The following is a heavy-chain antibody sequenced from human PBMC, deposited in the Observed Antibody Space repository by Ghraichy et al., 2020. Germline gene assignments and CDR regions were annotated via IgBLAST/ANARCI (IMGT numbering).Heavy chain of an antibody. J-gene: IGHJ5*02. CDR3: ARDHGSPGWFDP. V-gene: IGHV3-21*01. Sequence: GGSLRLSCEASGFTFSSYSMNWVRQAPGKGLEWVSSISSSSSYIYYADSVKGRFTISRDNAKNSLYLQMNSLRAEDTAVYYCARDHGSPGWFDPWGQGTLVTVSS. CDR1: GFTFSSYS. D-gene: IGHD5-24*01. CDR2: ISSSSSYI.